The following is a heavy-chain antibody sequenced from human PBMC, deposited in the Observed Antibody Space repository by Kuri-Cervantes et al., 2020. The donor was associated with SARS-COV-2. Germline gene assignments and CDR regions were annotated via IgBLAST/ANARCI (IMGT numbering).Heavy chain of an antibody. CDR3: ARDPGGLDAFDI. D-gene: IGHD4-23*01. CDR1: GYTFTGYY. Sequence: ASVKVSCKASGYTFTGYYMHWVRQAPGQGLEWMGRINPNSGGANYAQKFQGRVTMTRDTSISTAYMELSRLRSDDTAVYNCARDPGGLDAFDIWGQGTMVTVSS. CDR2: INPNSGGA. V-gene: IGHV1-2*06. J-gene: IGHJ3*02.